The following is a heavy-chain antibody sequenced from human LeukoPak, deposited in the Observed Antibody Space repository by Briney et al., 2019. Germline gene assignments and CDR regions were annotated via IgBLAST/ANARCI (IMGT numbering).Heavy chain of an antibody. CDR1: GFTFSSYA. CDR2: ISGNGGST. V-gene: IGHV3-64*01. Sequence: GGSLRLSCAASGFTFSSYAMNWGREAPGQGLEYVSAISGNGGSTYYANSVKGRFTISRHNSRNTLYLQMGSLRAEDMAVYYCARDGYCSGGSCHSYYYYYYMDVWGKGTTVTVSS. J-gene: IGHJ6*03. D-gene: IGHD2-15*01. CDR3: ARDGYCSGGSCHSYYYYYYMDV.